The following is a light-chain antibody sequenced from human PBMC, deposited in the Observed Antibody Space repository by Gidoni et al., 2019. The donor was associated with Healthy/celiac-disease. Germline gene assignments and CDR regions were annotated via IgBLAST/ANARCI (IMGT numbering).Light chain of an antibody. CDR3: AAWDDSLNCVV. CDR1: SSNIGSNT. CDR2: SNN. V-gene: IGLV1-44*01. Sequence: QPVLTQPPSASGTPGQRDTISCSGSSSNIGSNTVNWDQQPPGTDPKLLIDSNNQRPSGVPDPFSGSKSGTSASLAISGLQSEDEADYYCAAWDDSLNCVVFGGGTKLTVL. J-gene: IGLJ2*01.